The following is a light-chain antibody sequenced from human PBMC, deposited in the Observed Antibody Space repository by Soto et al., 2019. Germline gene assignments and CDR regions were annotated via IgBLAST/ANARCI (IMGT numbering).Light chain of an antibody. V-gene: IGKV3-11*01. J-gene: IGKJ5*01. CDR2: DAS. CDR1: QSVSSY. CDR3: HQRSNWLT. Sequence: ELVLTQSPATLPLSPRERATLSCRASQSVSSYLAWYQQKPGQAPRLLIYDASNRATGIPARFSGSGSGTDFTLTISSLEPEDFAVYYGHQRSNWLTFGQGTRLEI.